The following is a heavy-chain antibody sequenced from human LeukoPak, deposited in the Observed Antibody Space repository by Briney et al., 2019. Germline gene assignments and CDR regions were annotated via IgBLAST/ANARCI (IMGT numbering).Heavy chain of an antibody. D-gene: IGHD5-12*01. Sequence: GGSLRLSCAASGFTFIDYYMGWIRQAPGKGLECVSYMSGSGSDIYCADSVKGRFTISRDNGRNSLYLQMNSLRAEDTAVYYCARDIVAPGLFFDSWGQGTLVTVSS. CDR2: MSGSGSDI. V-gene: IGHV3-11*04. J-gene: IGHJ4*02. CDR1: GFTFIDYY. CDR3: ARDIVAPGLFFDS.